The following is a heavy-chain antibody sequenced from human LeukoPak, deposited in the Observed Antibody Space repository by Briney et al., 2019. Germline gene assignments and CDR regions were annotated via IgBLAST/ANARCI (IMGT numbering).Heavy chain of an antibody. CDR1: GVSIRSYY. CDR2: MHHSGSS. D-gene: IGHD2-2*01. J-gene: IGHJ4*02. V-gene: IGHV4-59*01. CDR3: AGGYGSSWSFDH. Sequence: SETLSLTCTVSGVSIRSYYWNWVRQSPGRRLEWIGYMHHSGSSHYNPFLKSRVTISVDTSKNHFSLKLNSVTAADTAVYYCAGGYGSSWSFDHWGQGTLVTVSS.